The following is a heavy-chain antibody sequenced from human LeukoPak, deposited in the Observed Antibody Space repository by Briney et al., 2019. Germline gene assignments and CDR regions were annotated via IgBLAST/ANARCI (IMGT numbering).Heavy chain of an antibody. Sequence: SETLSLTCAVSGGSISSGGYSWSWIRQPSGKGLEWIGYIYHSGSTYYNPSLKSRVTISVDRSKNQFSLKLSSVTAADTAVYYCARVMGLYCSSTSCYNAFDIWGQGTMVTVSS. CDR2: IYHSGST. D-gene: IGHD2-2*02. CDR3: ARVMGLYCSSTSCYNAFDI. CDR1: GGSISSGGYS. J-gene: IGHJ3*02. V-gene: IGHV4-30-2*01.